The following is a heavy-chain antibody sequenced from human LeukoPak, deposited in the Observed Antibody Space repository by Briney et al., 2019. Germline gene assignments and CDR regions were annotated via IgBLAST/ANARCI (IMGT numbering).Heavy chain of an antibody. CDR2: INWNGGST. CDR3: ARGNPYSSGWYGYDY. J-gene: IGHJ4*02. CDR1: GFTFDDYG. Sequence: GGSLRLSCAASGFTFDDYGMSWVRQAPGKGLEWVSGINWNGGSTGYADSVKGRFTISRGNAKNSLYPQMNSLRAEDTALYYCARGNPYSSGWYGYDYWGQGTLVTVSS. V-gene: IGHV3-20*04. D-gene: IGHD6-19*01.